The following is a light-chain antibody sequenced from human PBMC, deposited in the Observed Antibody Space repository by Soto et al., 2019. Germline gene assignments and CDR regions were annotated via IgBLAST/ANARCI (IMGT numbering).Light chain of an antibody. CDR1: SRDVGGYNY. CDR3: SSYISSSTFVV. Sequence: QSVLAQPASVSGSPGQSITISCTGTSRDVGGYNYVSWHQQHPGKAPKVIITEVSNRPSGVSNRFSGPKSGNTASLTISGLQAEDEADYYCSSYISSSTFVVFGGGTQLTVL. J-gene: IGLJ2*01. CDR2: EVS. V-gene: IGLV2-14*01.